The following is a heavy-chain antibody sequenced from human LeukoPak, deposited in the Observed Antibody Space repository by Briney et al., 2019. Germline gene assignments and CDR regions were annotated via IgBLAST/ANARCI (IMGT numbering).Heavy chain of an antibody. J-gene: IGHJ6*02. CDR3: ARGNTMVRRYGMDV. CDR1: GGTFSSYA. D-gene: IGHD3-10*01. CDR2: IIPILGIA. Sequence: GASEKVSCKASGGTFSSYAISWVRQAPGQGLEWMGRIIPILGIANYAQKFQGRVTITADESTSTAYMELSSLRSEDTAVYYCARGNTMVRRYGMDVWGQGTTVTVSS. V-gene: IGHV1-69*04.